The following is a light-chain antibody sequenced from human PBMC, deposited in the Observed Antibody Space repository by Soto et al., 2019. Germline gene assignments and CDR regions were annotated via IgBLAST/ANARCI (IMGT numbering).Light chain of an antibody. CDR1: QSVSSY. CDR3: QHRMNWPLT. Sequence: IVLTQSPATLSLSPGERAPLSCRASQSVSSYLLWYQQKPGQAPRLLIYDASNRATGIPARFSGSGSETDFTLTISSLEPEDFAVYYCQHRMNWPLTFGQGTRLEI. V-gene: IGKV3-11*01. CDR2: DAS. J-gene: IGKJ5*01.